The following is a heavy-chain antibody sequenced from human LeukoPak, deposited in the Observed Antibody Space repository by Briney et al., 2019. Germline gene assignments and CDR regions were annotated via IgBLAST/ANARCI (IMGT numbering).Heavy chain of an antibody. D-gene: IGHD3-10*02. CDR3: AELGITMIGGV. V-gene: IGHV3-48*03. CDR1: GFTFSSYE. Sequence: GGSLRLSCAASGFTFSSYEMNWVRQAPGKGLEWVSYISSSGSTIYYADSVKGQFTISRDDAKNSLYLQMNSLRAEDTAVYYCAELGITMIGGVWGKGTTVTISS. J-gene: IGHJ6*04. CDR2: ISSSGSTI.